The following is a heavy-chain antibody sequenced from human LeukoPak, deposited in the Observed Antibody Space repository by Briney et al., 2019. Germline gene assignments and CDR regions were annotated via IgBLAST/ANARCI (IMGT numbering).Heavy chain of an antibody. CDR2: IYYSGST. CDR3: ARGVGDSSSWYRGYYYMDV. V-gene: IGHV4-59*12. CDR1: GGSISSYY. Sequence: SETLSLTCTVSGGSISSYYWSWIRQPPGKGLEWIGYIYYSGSTNYNPSLKSRVTISVDTSKNQFSLKLSSVTAADTAVYYCARGVGDSSSWYRGYYYMDVWGKGTTVTVSS. D-gene: IGHD6-13*01. J-gene: IGHJ6*03.